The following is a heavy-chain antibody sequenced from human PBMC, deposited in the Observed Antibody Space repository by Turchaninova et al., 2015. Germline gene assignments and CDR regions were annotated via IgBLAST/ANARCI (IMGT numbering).Heavy chain of an antibody. CDR2: TTPLFGRA. CDR1: VGTFSTSI. Sequence: QVQLVQSGAEVKKPGSSVKVSCKASVGTFSTSIRRWVRQAAGRGIEWRGGTTPLFGRASYAQKCQGRVTITADDSTTTAYMELNSLRSEDTALYYGARGPDSSAYYYFYWGQGTLVTVSS. V-gene: IGHV1-69*12. D-gene: IGHD3-22*01. CDR3: ARGPDSSAYYYFY. J-gene: IGHJ4*02.